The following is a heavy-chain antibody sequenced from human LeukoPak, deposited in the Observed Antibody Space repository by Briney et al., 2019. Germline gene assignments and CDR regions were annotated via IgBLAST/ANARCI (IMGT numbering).Heavy chain of an antibody. CDR2: ISYDGNNK. CDR3: ATSPLYDFWSGYYHYGMDV. J-gene: IGHJ6*02. Sequence: GGSLRLSCAASGFTFSSYGMHWVRQAPGKGLEWVAVISYDGNNKYYGGSVKGRFTISRDNSKNTLYLQMNSLRAEDTAVYYCATSPLYDFWSGYYHYGMDVWGQGTTVTVSS. V-gene: IGHV3-30*03. D-gene: IGHD3-3*01. CDR1: GFTFSSYG.